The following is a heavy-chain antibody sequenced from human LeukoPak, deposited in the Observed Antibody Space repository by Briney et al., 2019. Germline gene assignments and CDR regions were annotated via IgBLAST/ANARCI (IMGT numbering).Heavy chain of an antibody. Sequence: SQTLSLTCAISGDSVSSNSAAWNWIRQSPSRGLEWLGRTYYRSKWYNDYAVSVKSRITINPDTSKNQFSLQLNSVTPEDTAVYYCARALRYSSSCFPESGMDVWGQGTTVTVSS. D-gene: IGHD6-13*01. CDR1: GDSVSSNSAA. CDR2: TYYRSKWYN. CDR3: ARALRYSSSCFPESGMDV. J-gene: IGHJ6*02. V-gene: IGHV6-1*01.